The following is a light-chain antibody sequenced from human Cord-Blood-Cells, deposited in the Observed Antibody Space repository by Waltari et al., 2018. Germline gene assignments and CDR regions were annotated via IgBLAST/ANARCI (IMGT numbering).Light chain of an antibody. CDR1: RSDVGGYNY. Sequence: QSALTQPASVSGSPGQSITISCTGTRSDVGGYNYVSWYQQHPGKAPKLMIYDVRNRPSGFSNRFSGSKSGNTASLTISGLQAEDEADYYCSSYTSSSTLVFGGGTKLTVL. CDR3: SSYTSSSTLV. CDR2: DVR. J-gene: IGLJ2*01. V-gene: IGLV2-14*01.